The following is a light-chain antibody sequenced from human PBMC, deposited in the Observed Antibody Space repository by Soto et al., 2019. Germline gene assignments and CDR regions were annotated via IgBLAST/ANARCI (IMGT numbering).Light chain of an antibody. CDR3: QHYNNWPPGT. J-gene: IGKJ3*01. V-gene: IGKV3-11*01. Sequence: EIVLTQSPATLSLSPGERVSLSCRASQGVSSYLVWYQQKPGQAPRLLIYDASNRATGIPARFSGSWSGTDFTLTISSLEPEDFAVYYCQHYNNWPPGTFGPGTKVDIK. CDR1: QGVSSY. CDR2: DAS.